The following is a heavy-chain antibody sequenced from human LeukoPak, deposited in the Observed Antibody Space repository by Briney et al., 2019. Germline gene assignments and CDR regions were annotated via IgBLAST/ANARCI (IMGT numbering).Heavy chain of an antibody. CDR2: MNPNSGNT. J-gene: IGHJ4*02. Sequence: ASVKVSCKASGYTFTSYDINWVRQATGQGLEWMGWMNPNSGNTGYAQKFQGRVTMTRNTSISTAYMELSSLRSEDTAVYYCARGSAGQELLVRRYYFDYLGQGTPVTGSP. CDR1: GYTFTSYD. V-gene: IGHV1-8*01. D-gene: IGHD3-10*01. CDR3: ARGSAGQELLVRRYYFDY.